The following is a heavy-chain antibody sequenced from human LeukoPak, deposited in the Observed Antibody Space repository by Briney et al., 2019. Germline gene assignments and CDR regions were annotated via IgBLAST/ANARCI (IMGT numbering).Heavy chain of an antibody. J-gene: IGHJ4*02. V-gene: IGHV4-34*01. CDR1: GGSFSGYY. CDR2: INHSGST. D-gene: IGHD1-26*01. Sequence: SETLSLTCAVYGGSFSGYYWSWIRQPPGKGLEWIGEINHSGSTNYNPSLKSRVTISVDTSKNQSSLKLSSVTAADTAVYYCAREVIVGATTHFDYWGQGTLVTVSS. CDR3: AREVIVGATTHFDY.